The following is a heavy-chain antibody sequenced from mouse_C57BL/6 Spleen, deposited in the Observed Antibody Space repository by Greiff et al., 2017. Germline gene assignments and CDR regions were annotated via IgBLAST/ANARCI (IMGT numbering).Heavy chain of an antibody. V-gene: IGHV1-76*01. Sequence: QVQLKESGAELVRPGASVKLSCKASGYTFTDYYINWVKQRPGQGLEWIARIYPGSGNTYYNEKFKGKATLTAEKSSSTAYMQLSSLTSEDSAVYFCARSGRNSAMDYWGQGTSVTVSS. CDR1: GYTFTDYY. CDR2: IYPGSGNT. CDR3: ARSGRNSAMDY. J-gene: IGHJ4*01.